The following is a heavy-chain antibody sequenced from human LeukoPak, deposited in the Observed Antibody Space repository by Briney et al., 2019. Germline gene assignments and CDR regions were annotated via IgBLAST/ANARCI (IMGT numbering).Heavy chain of an antibody. CDR3: AKVTSVSTSRPYDY. V-gene: IGHV3-23*01. CDR2: VSGSGGRT. Sequence: PGGSLRLSCAASGFTFSSYAMTWVRQAPGKGPEWVSAVSGSGGRTIYADSVKGRFTISRDNSKNTLSLQMNSLKAEDTALYYCAKVTSVSTSRPYDYWGQGTLVTVSS. CDR1: GFTFSSYA. D-gene: IGHD2-2*01. J-gene: IGHJ4*02.